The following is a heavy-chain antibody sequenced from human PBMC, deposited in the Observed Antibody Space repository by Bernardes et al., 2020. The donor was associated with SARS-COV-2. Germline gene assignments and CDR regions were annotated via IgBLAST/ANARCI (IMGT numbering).Heavy chain of an antibody. J-gene: IGHJ3*02. Sequence: SETLSLTCTVSGGSISSGSYYWSWLLQPAGKGLEWIGRIYTSGSTNYNPSLKSRVTISVDTSKNQFSLKLSSVTAADTAVYYCAREGGWRNGAFDIWGQGTMVTVSS. CDR2: IYTSGST. D-gene: IGHD6-19*01. CDR1: GGSISSGSYY. CDR3: AREGGWRNGAFDI. V-gene: IGHV4-61*02.